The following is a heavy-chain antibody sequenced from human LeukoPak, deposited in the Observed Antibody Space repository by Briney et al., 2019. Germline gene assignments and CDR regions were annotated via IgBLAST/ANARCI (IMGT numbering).Heavy chain of an antibody. CDR3: ARAQRTGFGESSDY. CDR2: ISAYNGNT. CDR1: GYTFTSYG. Sequence: ASVKVSCNASGYTFTSYGITWVRQAPGQGLEWMGWISAYNGNTIYAQKVQDRVTMTTDTSTSTAYMELRSLRSDDTAVYCARAQRTGFGESSDYWGLGTLVIVSS. V-gene: IGHV1-18*01. D-gene: IGHD3-10*01. J-gene: IGHJ4*02.